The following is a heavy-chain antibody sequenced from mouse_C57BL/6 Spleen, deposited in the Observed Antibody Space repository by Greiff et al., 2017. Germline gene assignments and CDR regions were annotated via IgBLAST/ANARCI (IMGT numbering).Heavy chain of an antibody. CDR2: IHPSDSDT. D-gene: IGHD1-1*01. Sequence: VKLQQPGAELVKPGASVKVSCKASGYTFTSYWMHWVKQRPGQGLEWIGRIHPSDSDTNYNQKFKGKATLTVDKSSSTAYMQLSSLTAEDSAVYYCARGITTVVATDYWGQGTTLTVSS. CDR3: ARGITTVVATDY. V-gene: IGHV1-74*01. CDR1: GYTFTSYW. J-gene: IGHJ2*01.